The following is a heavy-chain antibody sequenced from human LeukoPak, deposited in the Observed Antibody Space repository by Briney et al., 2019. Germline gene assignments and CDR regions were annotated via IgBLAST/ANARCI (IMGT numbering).Heavy chain of an antibody. D-gene: IGHD6-19*01. Sequence: ASVKVSCKASGYTFTSYDINWVRQATGQGLEWMGWMNPNSGNTGYAQKFQGRVTMTRNTSISTAYMELSSLRSEDTAVYYCARVAVAGTGVDYWGQGTLVTVSS. CDR2: MNPNSGNT. V-gene: IGHV1-8*01. CDR1: GYTFTSYD. CDR3: ARVAVAGTGVDY. J-gene: IGHJ4*02.